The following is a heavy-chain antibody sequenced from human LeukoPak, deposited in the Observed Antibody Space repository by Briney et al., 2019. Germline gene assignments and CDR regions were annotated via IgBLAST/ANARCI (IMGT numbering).Heavy chain of an antibody. Sequence: GGSLRLSCAASGFTFSSYAMHWVRQAPGKGLEWVANIKEDGSEKYYVDSVKGRFTISRDNAKNSLYLQMNSLRAEDTAVYYCARGVGWFDPWGQGTLVTVSS. J-gene: IGHJ5*02. CDR2: IKEDGSEK. CDR3: ARGVGWFDP. CDR1: GFTFSSYA. V-gene: IGHV3-7*05. D-gene: IGHD2-2*01.